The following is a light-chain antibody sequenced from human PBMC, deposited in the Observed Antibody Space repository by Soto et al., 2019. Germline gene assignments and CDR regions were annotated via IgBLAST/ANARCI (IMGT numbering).Light chain of an antibody. CDR3: QQSDSTPLT. Sequence: DIQMTQSPSSLSTSVGDRVTITCRASQSNSTYLNWYQQKPGKAPKLLIYAAARLQSGVPSRFSGSGSGTDFTLTISSLQPEDFATYYCQQSDSTPLTCGQGTKVEIK. J-gene: IGKJ1*01. CDR1: QSNSTY. V-gene: IGKV1-39*01. CDR2: AAA.